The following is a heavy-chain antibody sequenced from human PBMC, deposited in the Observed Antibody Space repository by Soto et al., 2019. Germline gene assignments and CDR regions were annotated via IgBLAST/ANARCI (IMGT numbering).Heavy chain of an antibody. Sequence: SGGSLRLSCVAAGFSFSSYGTHWVRQAPGKGLDWVAVISYDGNSKYLTDSVRGRFTISKDNSKKTLFLEMNSLTTEDTGVYYCAKDRDGYNSGGLDVWGQGTTVTVSS. D-gene: IGHD5-12*01. J-gene: IGHJ6*02. CDR2: ISYDGNSK. CDR1: GFSFSSYG. CDR3: AKDRDGYNSGGLDV. V-gene: IGHV3-30*18.